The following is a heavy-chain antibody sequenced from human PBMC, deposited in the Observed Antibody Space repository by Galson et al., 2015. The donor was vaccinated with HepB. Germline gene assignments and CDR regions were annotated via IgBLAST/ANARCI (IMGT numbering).Heavy chain of an antibody. CDR1: GGTFSSYT. J-gene: IGHJ6*02. D-gene: IGHD2-2*01. Sequence: SVKVSCKASGGTFSSYTISWVRQAPGQGLEWMGRIIPILGIANYAQKFQGRVTITADKSTSTAYMELSSLRSEDTAVYYCSRESAGCSSTSCYYYYGMDVWGQGTTVTVSS. CDR2: IIPILGIA. V-gene: IGHV1-69*04. CDR3: SRESAGCSSTSCYYYYGMDV.